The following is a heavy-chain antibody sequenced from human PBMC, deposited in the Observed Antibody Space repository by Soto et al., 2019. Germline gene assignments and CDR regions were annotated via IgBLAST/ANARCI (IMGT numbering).Heavy chain of an antibody. J-gene: IGHJ4*02. V-gene: IGHV3-23*01. Sequence: EVQLLESGGGLVQPGGSLRLSCAASGFFFSSYAMSWVRQAPGKGLEWVSGIGGSGGYKSYADSVKGRFTIARDNSKNTLYLQMESLGAEDTAVYYCAKDAAMVSSTFNYFDYWGQGTLGAVSS. CDR3: AKDAAMVSSTFNYFDY. CDR2: IGGSGGYK. CDR1: GFFFSSYA. D-gene: IGHD6-13*01.